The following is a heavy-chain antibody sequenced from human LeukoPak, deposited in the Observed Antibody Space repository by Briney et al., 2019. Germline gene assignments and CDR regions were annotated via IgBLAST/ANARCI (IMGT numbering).Heavy chain of an antibody. CDR3: ARDRVVPHNNANYYYYYGMDV. CDR1: GGSISSYY. CDR2: IYYSGGT. D-gene: IGHD1/OR15-1a*01. Sequence: PETLSLTCTVSGGSISSYYWSWVRQPPGKGLEWIGYIYYSGGTNYNPSLKSRVTISVDTSKNQFSLRLSSVTAADTAVYYCARDRVVPHNNANYYYYYGMDVWGQGPTVTVSS. V-gene: IGHV4-59*01. J-gene: IGHJ6*02.